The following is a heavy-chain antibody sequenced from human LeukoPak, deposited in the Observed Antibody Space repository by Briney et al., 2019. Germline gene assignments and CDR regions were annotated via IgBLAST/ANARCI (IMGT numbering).Heavy chain of an antibody. CDR3: ARVNCSNTSCYQFTRAFFVS. V-gene: IGHV3-30*04. CDR1: RFTFSNYA. J-gene: IGHJ4*02. Sequence: TGGSLRLSCAASRFTFSNYAMHWVRQAPGKGLEWVAVISYGGLDKYYADAVKGRFTISRDNSKNTVQLQLNSLRAADTAVYFCARVNCSNTSCYQFTRAFFVSWGQGTLVTVSS. CDR2: ISYGGLDK. D-gene: IGHD2-2*01.